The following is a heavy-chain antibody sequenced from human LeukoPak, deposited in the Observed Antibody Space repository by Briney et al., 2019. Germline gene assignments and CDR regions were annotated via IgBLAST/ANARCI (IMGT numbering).Heavy chain of an antibody. CDR3: LKVPNYSSGY. J-gene: IGHJ4*02. D-gene: IGHD6-25*01. CDR2: ISSNGGST. CDR1: GFTFSTYA. V-gene: IGHV3-64D*09. Sequence: GGPLRLSCSASGFTFSTYAMHWVRQAPGKGLESVSTISSNGGSTYYADSVKGRFTISRDNSMNTLYLQMSSLTAEDTAVYYCLKVPNYSSGYWGQGTLVTVSS.